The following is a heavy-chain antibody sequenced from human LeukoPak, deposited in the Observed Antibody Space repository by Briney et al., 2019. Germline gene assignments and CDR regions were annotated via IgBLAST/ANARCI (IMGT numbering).Heavy chain of an antibody. CDR3: ARQLAAAGNNWFDP. Sequence: SETLSLTCAVSGGSISSSNWWSWVRQPPGKGLGWIGEINHSGSTNYNPSLKSRVTISVDTSKNQFSLKLSSVTAADTAVYYCARQLAAAGNNWFDPWGQGTLVTVSS. CDR1: GGSISSSNW. CDR2: INHSGST. J-gene: IGHJ5*02. V-gene: IGHV4-4*02. D-gene: IGHD6-13*01.